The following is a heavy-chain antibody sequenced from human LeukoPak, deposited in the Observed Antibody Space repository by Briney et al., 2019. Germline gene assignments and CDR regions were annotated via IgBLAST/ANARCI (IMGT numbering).Heavy chain of an antibody. CDR3: ARAVEITMIVVVSHFDY. CDR1: GGSISSGDYY. D-gene: IGHD3-22*01. J-gene: IGHJ4*02. CDR2: IYYSGST. Sequence: PSETLSLTCTVSGGSISSGDYYRSWIRQPPGKGLEWIGYIYYSGSTYYNPSLKSRVTISVDTSKNQFSLKLSSVTAADTAVYYCARAVEITMIVVVSHFDYWGQGTLVTVSS. V-gene: IGHV4-30-4*01.